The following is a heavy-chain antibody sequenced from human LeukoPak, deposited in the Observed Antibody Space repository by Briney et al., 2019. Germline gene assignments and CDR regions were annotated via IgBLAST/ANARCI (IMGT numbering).Heavy chain of an antibody. D-gene: IGHD3-3*01. CDR2: ISSSGNTI. V-gene: IGHV3-48*03. CDR3: ARGVLESYYDFWSGSNGGAFDI. Sequence: GGSLRLSCAASRFTFSSYEMNWVRQAPGKGLEWVSYISSSGNTIYYADSVKGRFTISRDNAKNSLYLQMNSLRAEDTAVYYCARGVLESYYDFWSGSNGGAFDIWGQGTMVTVPS. CDR1: RFTFSSYE. J-gene: IGHJ3*02.